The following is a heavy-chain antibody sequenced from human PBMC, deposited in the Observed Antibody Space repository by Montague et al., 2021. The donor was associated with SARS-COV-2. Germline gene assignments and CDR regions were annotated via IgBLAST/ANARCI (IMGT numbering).Heavy chain of an antibody. Sequence: SETLSLTCTVSGASARTYYWSWIRQSAGKKLEWMGRLYTSGSTYYNPSFKSLVTMSLDTSKNLFSLNLSSMTAADTAVYYCARDGADYSFAYYHEMDVWGQGIAVTVSS. V-gene: IGHV4-4*07. J-gene: IGHJ6*02. CDR1: GASARTYY. CDR2: LYTSGST. CDR3: ARDGADYSFAYYHEMDV. D-gene: IGHD5-12*01.